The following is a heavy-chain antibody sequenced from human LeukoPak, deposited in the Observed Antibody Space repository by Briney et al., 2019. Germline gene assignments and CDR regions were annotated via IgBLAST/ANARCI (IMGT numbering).Heavy chain of an antibody. CDR1: GFTFSSYS. J-gene: IGHJ4*02. Sequence: GGSLRLSCAASGFTFSSYSMNWVRQAPGKGLEWVSSISSSSSYIYYADSVKGRFIISRDNSKNSLYLQMNSLRTEDTALYYCAKGSAVAPWDYWGQGTLVTVSS. V-gene: IGHV3-21*04. CDR3: AKGSAVAPWDY. CDR2: ISSSSSYI. D-gene: IGHD6-19*01.